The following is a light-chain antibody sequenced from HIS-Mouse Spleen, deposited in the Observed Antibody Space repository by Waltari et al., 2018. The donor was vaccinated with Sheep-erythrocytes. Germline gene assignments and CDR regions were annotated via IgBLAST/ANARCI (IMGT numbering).Light chain of an antibody. CDR1: QSVSSY. CDR2: DAS. J-gene: IGKJ2*01. CDR3: QQRSNWYT. V-gene: IGKV3-11*01. Sequence: EIALTQSQATLSWSSGERATLPCRASQSVSSYLAWYQQRPGQAPRLLIYDASNRATGIPARFSGSGSGTDFTLTISSLEPEDFAVYYCQQRSNWYTFGQGTKLEIK.